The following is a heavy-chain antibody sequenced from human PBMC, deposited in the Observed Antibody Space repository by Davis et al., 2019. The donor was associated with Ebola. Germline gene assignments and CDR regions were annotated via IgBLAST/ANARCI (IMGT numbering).Heavy chain of an antibody. CDR3: ARDQWELRAYYGMDV. Sequence: AASVKVSCKASGYTFTSYGISWVRQAPGPGLEWMGWISAYNGNTNYAQKLQGRVTMTTDTSTSTAYMELRSLRSDDTAVYYCARDQWELRAYYGMDVWGQGTTVTVSS. V-gene: IGHV1-18*01. J-gene: IGHJ6*02. CDR2: ISAYNGNT. CDR1: GYTFTSYG. D-gene: IGHD1-26*01.